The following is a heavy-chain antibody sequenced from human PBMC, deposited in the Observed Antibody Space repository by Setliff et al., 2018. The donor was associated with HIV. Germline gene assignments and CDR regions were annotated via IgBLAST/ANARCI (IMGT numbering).Heavy chain of an antibody. CDR3: ARSPSWALPYFDL. J-gene: IGHJ4*02. CDR2: VYISGST. D-gene: IGHD3-16*01. Sequence: SETLSLTCTVSGGSISSGSHYWTWIRQPAGKGLEWIGHVYISGSTNYNPSLRGRVAISLDASRHQFSLNLTSVTAADTAIYFCARSPSWALPYFDLWGQGRLVTVSS. V-gene: IGHV4-61*09. CDR1: GGSISSGSHY.